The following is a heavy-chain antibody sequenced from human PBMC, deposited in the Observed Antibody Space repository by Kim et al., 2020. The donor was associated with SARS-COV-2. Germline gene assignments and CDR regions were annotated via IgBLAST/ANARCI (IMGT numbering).Heavy chain of an antibody. J-gene: IGHJ4*02. D-gene: IGHD1-26*01. V-gene: IGHV1-69*02. Sequence: NDAQKFQGRITITADKSTSTAYLELSSLRSEDTAVYYCATQVVGLQHFDYWGQGTLVTVSS. CDR3: ATQVVGLQHFDY.